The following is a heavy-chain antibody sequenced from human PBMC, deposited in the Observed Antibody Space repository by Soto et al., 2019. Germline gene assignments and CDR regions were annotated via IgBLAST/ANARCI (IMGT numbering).Heavy chain of an antibody. D-gene: IGHD6-19*01. J-gene: IGHJ4*02. Sequence: SETLSLTCTVSGGSISSSSYYWGWIRQPPGKGLEWIGSIYYSGSTYYNPSLKSRVTISVDTSKNQFSLKLRSVTAADTAVYYCARHDGFSSGWIFDYWGQGTLVTVSS. CDR3: ARHDGFSSGWIFDY. CDR2: IYYSGST. CDR1: GGSISSSSYY. V-gene: IGHV4-39*01.